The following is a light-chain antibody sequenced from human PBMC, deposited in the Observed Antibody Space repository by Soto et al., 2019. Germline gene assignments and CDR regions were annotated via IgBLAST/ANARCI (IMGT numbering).Light chain of an antibody. CDR2: GAS. CDR3: KQYKEWPPFT. V-gene: IGKV3-15*01. Sequence: EIVMTQSPATLSVSPGETATLSCRASQSVSNNVAWYQQKPGQAPRLLILGASTRATGIPARCSGSGSGTEFTLSISSLQSEDFAVYYCKQYKEWPPFTFGQGTRLEI. J-gene: IGKJ5*01. CDR1: QSVSNN.